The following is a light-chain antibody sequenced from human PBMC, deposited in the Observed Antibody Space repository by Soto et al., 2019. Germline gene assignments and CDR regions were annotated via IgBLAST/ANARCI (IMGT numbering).Light chain of an antibody. CDR1: QSISSN. V-gene: IGKV1-39*01. Sequence: DIQMTQSPYSLSASVGDRVTITCRASQSISSNLNWYQQKPGKAPKLLIYGTSSLQSGVPSRFSVSGSGTDFTLIISSLQPGDFSSYYCQQSYSTPRTFGQGTKLEIK. CDR2: GTS. J-gene: IGKJ2*01. CDR3: QQSYSTPRT.